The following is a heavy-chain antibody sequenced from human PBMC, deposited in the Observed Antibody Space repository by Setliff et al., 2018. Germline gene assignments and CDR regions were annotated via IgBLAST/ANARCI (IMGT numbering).Heavy chain of an antibody. J-gene: IGHJ4*02. V-gene: IGHV4-31*03. Sequence: PSETLSLTCTVSGGSISSGGYYWSWIRQHPGKGLEWIGYIYYSGSTSYYNPSLKSRVTISVDTSKNQFSLKLSSVTAADTVVYYCARGRAGHSGHWGQGTLVTVSS. CDR3: ARGRAGHSGH. CDR1: GGSISSGGYY. D-gene: IGHD6-19*01. CDR2: IYYSGSTS.